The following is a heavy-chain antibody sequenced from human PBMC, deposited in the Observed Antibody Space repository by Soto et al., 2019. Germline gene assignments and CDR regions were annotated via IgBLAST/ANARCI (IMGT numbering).Heavy chain of an antibody. CDR1: GFTFSSYA. CDR2: ISGSGGST. Sequence: GGSLRLSCAASGFTFSSYAMSWVRQAPGKGLEWVSAISGSGGSTYYADSVKGRFTISRDNSKNTLYLQMKSLRAEETAVYYCAKDMDGRGKYYDSSGYYLGAFDIWGQGTMVTVSS. J-gene: IGHJ3*02. CDR3: AKDMDGRGKYYDSSGYYLGAFDI. D-gene: IGHD3-22*01. V-gene: IGHV3-23*01.